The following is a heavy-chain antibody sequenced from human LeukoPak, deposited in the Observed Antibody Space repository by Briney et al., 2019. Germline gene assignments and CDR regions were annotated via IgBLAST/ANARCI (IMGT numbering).Heavy chain of an antibody. J-gene: IGHJ6*03. V-gene: IGHV4-30-4*08. CDR1: GGSISSGDYY. Sequence: SQTLSLTCTVSGGSISSGDYYWSWIRQPPGKGLEWIGEINHSGSTNYNPSLKSRVTISVDTSKNQFSLKLSSVTAADTAVYYCARGRSYSYGPRFYYYYYMDVWGKGPRSPSP. CDR3: ARGRSYSYGPRFYYYYYMDV. CDR2: INHSGST. D-gene: IGHD5-18*01.